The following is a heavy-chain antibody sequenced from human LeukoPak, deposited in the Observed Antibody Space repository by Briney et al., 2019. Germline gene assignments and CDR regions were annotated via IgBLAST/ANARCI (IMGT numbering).Heavy chain of an antibody. CDR2: VYSSGST. J-gene: IGHJ4*02. CDR3: ARIRSWGDRLFDY. CDR1: GGPISDYY. V-gene: IGHV4-59*01. D-gene: IGHD3-16*01. Sequence: PSETLSLTCTVSGGPISDYYWNWIRQPPGKGLEWIGYVYSSGSTNYDPSLKSRVTISVDTSKNQFSLRLSSVTAADTAVYYCARIRSWGDRLFDYWGQGTLVTVSS.